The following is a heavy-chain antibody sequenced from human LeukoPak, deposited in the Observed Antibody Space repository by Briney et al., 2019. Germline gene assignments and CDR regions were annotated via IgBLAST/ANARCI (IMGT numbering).Heavy chain of an antibody. V-gene: IGHV3-30*18. CDR3: VKAQGYCSGGTCYFDY. D-gene: IGHD2-15*01. CDR2: ISYSGVVK. CDR1: GYTFSDYG. Sequence: GTSLRLSCSASGYTFSDYGMHWVRQAPGKGLEWLSVISYSGVVKFYADSVKGRFTISRDNSKNTLYLQMSSLRAEDTAVYYCVKAQGYCSGGTCYFDYWGQGTLVTVSS. J-gene: IGHJ4*02.